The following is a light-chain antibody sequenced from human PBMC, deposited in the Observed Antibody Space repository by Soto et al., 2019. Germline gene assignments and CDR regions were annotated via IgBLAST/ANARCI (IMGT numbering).Light chain of an antibody. CDR2: DVS. Sequence: QSALTQPASVSGSPGQSITISCTGTSSDVGGYNYVSWYQQHPGKAPKLMIYDVSNRPSGVSNRFSGSKSGNTASLTISGLRGEDGADYSCSSVASSSSHVVFGGGTKVTVL. J-gene: IGLJ2*01. CDR1: SSDVGGYNY. V-gene: IGLV2-14*01. CDR3: SSVASSSSHVV.